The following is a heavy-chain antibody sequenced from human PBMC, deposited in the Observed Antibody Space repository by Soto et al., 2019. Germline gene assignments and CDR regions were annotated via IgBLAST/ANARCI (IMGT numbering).Heavy chain of an antibody. CDR3: ARHGVGDILTGQPDY. Sequence: GESLKISCKGSGYSFTSYWIGWVRQMPGKGLEWMGIIYPGDSDTRYSPSFQGQVTISADKSISTAYLQWSSLKASDTAMYSCARHGVGDILTGQPDYWGQGTLVTVSS. J-gene: IGHJ4*02. CDR1: GYSFTSYW. V-gene: IGHV5-51*01. CDR2: IYPGDSDT. D-gene: IGHD3-9*01.